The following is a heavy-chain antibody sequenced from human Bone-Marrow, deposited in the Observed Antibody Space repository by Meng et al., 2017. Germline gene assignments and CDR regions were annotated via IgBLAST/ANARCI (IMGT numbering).Heavy chain of an antibody. CDR1: GFIFSNYW. Sequence: GGSLRLSCAASGFIFSNYWMNWGRQAPGEGLEWVASIKEDGSMQFYVDSVRGRFTVSRDNTKNSLYLEMNSLRVEDTAVYYCARGSELNPGIAAIWGQGTMVTVSS. V-gene: IGHV3-7*01. J-gene: IGHJ3*02. CDR3: ARGSELNPGIAAI. CDR2: IKEDGSMQ. D-gene: IGHD2-21*01.